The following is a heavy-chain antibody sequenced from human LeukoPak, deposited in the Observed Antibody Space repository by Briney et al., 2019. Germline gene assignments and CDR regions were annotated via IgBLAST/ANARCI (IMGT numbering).Heavy chain of an antibody. J-gene: IGHJ3*02. CDR2: ISPYTGNT. CDR1: GFMFTRYT. D-gene: IGHD2-21*02. Sequence: ASVKVSCRASGFMFTRYTISWLRQAPGQGLEWVGWISPYTGNTNCAQKVQGRVTMTTDASTNSAYMELRSLRSDDTAMYYCARVMMTVVTAHAFEIWGLGTMVTVSS. V-gene: IGHV1-18*01. CDR3: ARVMMTVVTAHAFEI.